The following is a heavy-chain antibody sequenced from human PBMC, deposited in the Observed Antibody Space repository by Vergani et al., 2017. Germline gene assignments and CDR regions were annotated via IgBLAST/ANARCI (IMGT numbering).Heavy chain of an antibody. V-gene: IGHV3-64*04. J-gene: IGHJ6*03. Sequence: VQLVESGGGLVQPGGSLPLSSSSSCFPFLLFPIHWFRQAPGTGLEYFSVIRSNGGSTYYADSVKGRFTISRDNAKNSLYLQMNSLRAEDTAVYYCARATSIRWVYYMDVWGKGTTVTVSS. CDR3: ARATSIRWVYYMDV. CDR1: CFPFLLFP. D-gene: IGHD5-24*01. CDR2: IRSNGGST.